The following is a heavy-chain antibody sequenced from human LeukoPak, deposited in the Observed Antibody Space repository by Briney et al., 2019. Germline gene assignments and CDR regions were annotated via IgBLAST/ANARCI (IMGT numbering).Heavy chain of an antibody. Sequence: EASVKVSCKASRYTFTSYYMHWVRQAPGQGLEWMGIINPSGGRTSYAQKFQGRVTMTRDMSTSTVYMELSSLRSEDTAVYYCARDTKTMGTLYYYDSSGYYYPDYWGQGTLVTVSS. CDR1: RYTFTSYY. CDR3: ARDTKTMGTLYYYDSSGYYYPDY. D-gene: IGHD3-22*01. V-gene: IGHV1-46*01. J-gene: IGHJ4*02. CDR2: INPSGGRT.